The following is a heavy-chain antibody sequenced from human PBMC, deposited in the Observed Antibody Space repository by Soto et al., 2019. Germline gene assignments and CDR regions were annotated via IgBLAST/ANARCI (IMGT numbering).Heavy chain of an antibody. J-gene: IGHJ5*02. V-gene: IGHV4-4*02. CDR2: ISHSGIT. CDR1: GGSITGANW. CDR3: ARVLRGWFDP. Sequence: PSEILSLTCAVSGGSITGANWWTWVRQPPGGGLEWIGEISHSGITNYKASLKSRVTMSVDKTKNDVSLKLTSVTAADTAVYYCARVLRGWFDPWGQGTPVTVSS.